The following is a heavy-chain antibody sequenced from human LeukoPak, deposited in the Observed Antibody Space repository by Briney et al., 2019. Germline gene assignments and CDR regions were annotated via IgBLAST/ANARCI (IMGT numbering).Heavy chain of an antibody. J-gene: IGHJ4*02. CDR2: ISGDGGST. V-gene: IGHV3-43*02. D-gene: IGHD1-26*01. CDR1: VFTFDDYA. CDR3: AKDILGHFDY. Sequence: GGSRRLSCGASVFTFDDYAMHWVGQAPGKGLEWVSRISGDGGSTYYAESVKGRFTIYRDNSKTSLYLQMNSLRTEHTALYYCAKDILGHFDYWGQGTLVTVSS.